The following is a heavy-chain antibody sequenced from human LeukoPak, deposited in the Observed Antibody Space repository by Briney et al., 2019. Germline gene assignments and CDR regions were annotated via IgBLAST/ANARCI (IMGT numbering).Heavy chain of an antibody. J-gene: IGHJ4*02. CDR3: ATLRAGPTKADDY. CDR2: VRSKANSYAT. D-gene: IGHD1-26*01. Sequence: GGSLRLSCVAHGFTFSGSAMHWVRQDSGKGREWVGRVRSKANSYATTYAESVKGRFTISRDDSKSTAYLQMNRLQTEDTAVYYCATLRAGPTKADDYWGQGTLVTVSS. CDR1: GFTFSGSA. V-gene: IGHV3-73*01.